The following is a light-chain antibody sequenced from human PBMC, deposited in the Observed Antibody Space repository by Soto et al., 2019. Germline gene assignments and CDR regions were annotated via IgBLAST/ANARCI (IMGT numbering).Light chain of an antibody. V-gene: IGKV3-15*01. CDR3: QQSNNWPRT. Sequence: EIVITQSPAPPSVSPGERSTLSCRASQSVSSNLAWYQQKPGQAPRLLIYGASTRATGIPARFSGSGSGTEFTLTISSLEPEDFAVYYCQQSNNWPRTFGQGTKVDIK. CDR1: QSVSSN. CDR2: GAS. J-gene: IGKJ1*01.